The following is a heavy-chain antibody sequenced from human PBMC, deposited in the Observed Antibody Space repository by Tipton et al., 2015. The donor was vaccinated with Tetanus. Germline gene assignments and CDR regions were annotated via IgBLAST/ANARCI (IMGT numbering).Heavy chain of an antibody. CDR3: ARGTWLYTSTYHRHGLDP. CDR1: GGSLSRYY. CDR2: VDDSGST. D-gene: IGHD6-13*01. J-gene: IGHJ5*02. Sequence: TLSLTCAVYGGSLSRYYWTWIRHPPGKGLEWIGEVDDSGSTNSNPSLKSLVTISLNTSKNEFSLTLSSVTAADTAVNYCARGTWLYTSTYHRHGLDPWGQGSLVTVSS. V-gene: IGHV4-34*01.